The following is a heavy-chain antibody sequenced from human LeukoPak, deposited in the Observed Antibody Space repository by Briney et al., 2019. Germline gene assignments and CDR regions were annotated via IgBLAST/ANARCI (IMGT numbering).Heavy chain of an antibody. Sequence: SETLSLICAVYGGSFSAYYWSWIRQPPGKGLEWIGEINHSGSTNYNPSLKSRVTISVDMSKNQFSLQLSSVTAADTAVYYCARGSSGWYAGRRYYFDYWGQGTLVTVSS. CDR1: GGSFSAYY. J-gene: IGHJ4*02. V-gene: IGHV4-34*01. CDR3: ARGSSGWYAGRRYYFDY. CDR2: INHSGST. D-gene: IGHD6-19*01.